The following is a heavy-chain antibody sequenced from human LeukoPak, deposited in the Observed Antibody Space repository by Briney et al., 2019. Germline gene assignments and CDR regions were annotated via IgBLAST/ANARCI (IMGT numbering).Heavy chain of an antibody. D-gene: IGHD6-19*01. J-gene: IGHJ4*02. CDR3: ARLYVTVAGALIDY. V-gene: IGHV2-70*11. Sequence: GPTLVHPTQTLTLTCAFSAFSLSTRGTCVSWIRQPPGKALEWLARIDWADDKYFTTSLKTSLTISKHTSTNPLVLTMTNINPVDTATYYRARLYVTVAGALIDYWRQGTLVTVSS. CDR1: AFSLSTRGTC. CDR2: IDWADDK.